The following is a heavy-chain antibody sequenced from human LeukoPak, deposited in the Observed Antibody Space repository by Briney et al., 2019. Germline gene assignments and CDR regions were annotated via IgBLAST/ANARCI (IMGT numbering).Heavy chain of an antibody. J-gene: IGHJ3*02. CDR1: GFTFKIYA. V-gene: IGHV3-23*01. CDR3: AKPAQVDGSIDVFDI. D-gene: IGHD5-24*01. Sequence: GGSLRLSCAASGFTFKIYAMSWVRQAPGKGLEWVSGISGGGSPYYADSVRGRFTISRDNSKNTLYLQMNSLRAEDTALYYCAKPAQVDGSIDVFDIWGQGTMVTVSS. CDR2: ISGGGSP.